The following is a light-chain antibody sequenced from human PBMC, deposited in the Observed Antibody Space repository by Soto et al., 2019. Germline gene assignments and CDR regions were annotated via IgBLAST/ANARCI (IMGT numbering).Light chain of an antibody. CDR2: GAS. Sequence: EIIITHSPSTLSQSPGERATLSCRASQSVGSNLAWYQQKPGQAPRLLIYGASTRATGIPDRFSGSGSGTDFTLTISRLEPEDFAVYYCQQYGSSGTFGQGTKVDI. CDR3: QQYGSSGT. J-gene: IGKJ1*01. V-gene: IGKV3-20*01. CDR1: QSVGSN.